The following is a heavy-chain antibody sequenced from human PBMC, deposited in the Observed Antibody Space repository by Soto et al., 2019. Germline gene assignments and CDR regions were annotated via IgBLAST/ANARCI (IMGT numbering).Heavy chain of an antibody. V-gene: IGHV1-18*01. CDR1: AYTFTSYC. CDR2: ISAYNGNT. D-gene: IGHD6-19*01. Sequence: SVNVSCNASAYTFTSYCISWVRQAPGQGLEWMGWISAYNGNTNYAQKLQGRVTMTTDTSTSTAYMELRSLRSDDTAVYYCARVSSGWYLDAFDIWGQGTMVTVSS. CDR3: ARVSSGWYLDAFDI. J-gene: IGHJ3*02.